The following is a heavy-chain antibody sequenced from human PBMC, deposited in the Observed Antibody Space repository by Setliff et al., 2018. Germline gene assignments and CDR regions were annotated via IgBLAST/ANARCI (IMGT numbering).Heavy chain of an antibody. CDR2: IYSSGNT. CDR3: ARIRGSYGHEY. CDR1: GGSISGYY. Sequence: SETLSLTCTVSGGSISGYYWSWIRQPPEKGLESLGYIYSSGNTNYNPSLKSRVTISVDTSKNQVVLTMTNMDPVDTGTYFCARIRGSYGHEYWGQGTLVTVSS. V-gene: IGHV4-59*01. J-gene: IGHJ4*02. D-gene: IGHD1-26*01.